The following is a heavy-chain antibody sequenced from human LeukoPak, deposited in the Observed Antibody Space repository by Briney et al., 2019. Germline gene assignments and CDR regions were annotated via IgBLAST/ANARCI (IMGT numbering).Heavy chain of an antibody. Sequence: ASVKVSCKASGGTFSSYAISWVRQAPGQGLEWMGIINPSGGSTSYAQKFQGRVTMTRDTSTSTVYMELSSLRSEDTAVYYCARDLDIVGSDGVYWGQGTLVTVSS. CDR1: GGTFSSYA. D-gene: IGHD1-26*01. V-gene: IGHV1-46*01. J-gene: IGHJ4*02. CDR2: INPSGGST. CDR3: ARDLDIVGSDGVY.